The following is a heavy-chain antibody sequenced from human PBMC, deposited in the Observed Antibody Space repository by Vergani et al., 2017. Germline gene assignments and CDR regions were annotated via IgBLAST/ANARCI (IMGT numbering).Heavy chain of an antibody. D-gene: IGHD3-9*01. CDR1: GGSFNTYN. V-gene: IGHV4-59*13. CDR3: ARVMYRDEASTGYRLEGMDI. CDR2: IYSTGST. J-gene: IGHJ6*02. Sequence: VQLEESGPGLVKPSETLTLTCTVSGGSFNTYNWSWIRQSPGKGLEWIGYIYSTGSTNYNPSLNSRVTMSVDTSKNQFSLKLRSVTAADTAVYFCARVMYRDEASTGYRLEGMDIWGQGTTVTISS.